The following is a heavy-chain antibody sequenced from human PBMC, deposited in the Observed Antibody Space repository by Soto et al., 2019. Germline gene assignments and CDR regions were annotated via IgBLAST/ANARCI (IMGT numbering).Heavy chain of an antibody. Sequence: QITLMESGPTLVKPTQTLTLTCTFSGFSLSTGGVGVGWIRQPPGKALEWLALIYWDDDKRYIPSLRSRLTITKDTSKNQVVLTMTNMDPVDTATYYCTHSRCGGDCLQSYSSHYYYGMDVWGQGTTVTVSS. J-gene: IGHJ6*02. V-gene: IGHV2-5*02. CDR3: THSRCGGDCLQSYSSHYYYGMDV. CDR1: GFSLSTGGVG. D-gene: IGHD2-21*02. CDR2: IYWDDDK.